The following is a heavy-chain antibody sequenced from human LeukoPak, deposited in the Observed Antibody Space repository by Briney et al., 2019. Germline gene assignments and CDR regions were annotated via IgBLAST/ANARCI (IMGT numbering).Heavy chain of an antibody. V-gene: IGHV3-21*01. J-gene: IGHJ3*02. CDR3: ARAAGPGYCSSTSCYSHGAFDI. CDR1: GFTFSSYS. D-gene: IGHD2-2*01. Sequence: GGSLRLSCAASGFTFSSYSMNWDRQAPGKGLEWVSSISSSSSYIYYADSVKGRFTISRDNAKNSLYLQMNSLRAEDTAVYYCARAAGPGYCSSTSCYSHGAFDIWGQGTMVTVSS. CDR2: ISSSSSYI.